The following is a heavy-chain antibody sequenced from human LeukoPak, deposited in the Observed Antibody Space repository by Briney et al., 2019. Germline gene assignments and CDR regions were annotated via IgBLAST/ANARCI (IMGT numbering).Heavy chain of an antibody. CDR2: ISGDGGRT. J-gene: IGHJ3*01. CDR1: GFTFDDYA. V-gene: IGHV3-43*02. CDR3: AKDLASVYDAFNV. Sequence: PGGSLRLSCAVSGFTFDDYAMNWVRQTPGMGLEWVSLISGDGGRTFYADSVKGRFTISRDNSKDSLYLQMNSMTTEDTALYYCAKDLASVYDAFNVWGQGTMVTVSS.